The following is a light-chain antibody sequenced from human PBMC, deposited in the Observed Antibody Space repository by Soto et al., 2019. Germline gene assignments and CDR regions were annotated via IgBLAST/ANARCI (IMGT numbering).Light chain of an antibody. Sequence: EIVLTQSPGPLSLSPGERATLSCRASQSVSNRYVAWYQQKPGQAPRLVIYGASNRASGIPARFSGSGSGADFTLTVSRLEPEDFAVYYCQQYGSSPMYSFGQGTRLEIK. CDR2: GAS. CDR3: QQYGSSPMYS. J-gene: IGKJ2*03. V-gene: IGKV3-20*01. CDR1: QSVSNRY.